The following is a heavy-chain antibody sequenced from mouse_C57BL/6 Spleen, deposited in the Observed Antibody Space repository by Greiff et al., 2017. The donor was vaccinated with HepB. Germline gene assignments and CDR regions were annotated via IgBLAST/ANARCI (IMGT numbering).Heavy chain of an antibody. CDR2: ISSGGDYI. J-gene: IGHJ1*03. CDR1: GFTFSSYA. CDR3: TRDCYYGSSYWYFDV. V-gene: IGHV5-9-1*02. Sequence: EVKLMESGEGLVKPGGSLKLSCAASGFTFSSYAMSWVRQTPEKRLEWVAYISSGGDYIYYADTVKGRFTISRDNARNTLYLQMSSLKSEDTAMYYCTRDCYYGSSYWYFDVWGTGTTVTVSS. D-gene: IGHD1-1*01.